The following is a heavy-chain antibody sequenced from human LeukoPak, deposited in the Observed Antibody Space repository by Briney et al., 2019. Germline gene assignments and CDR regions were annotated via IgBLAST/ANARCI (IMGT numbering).Heavy chain of an antibody. CDR1: GGSFSGYY. Sequence: PSETLSLTCAVSGGSFSGYYGSWIRQPPGKGLEWIGEINHSGSTNYNPSLKSRVTISVDTSKNQFSLKLSSVTAADTAVYYCTLYIVVVPAAKNKNWFDPWGQGTLVTVSS. J-gene: IGHJ5*02. CDR2: INHSGST. V-gene: IGHV4-34*01. D-gene: IGHD2-2*01. CDR3: TLYIVVVPAAKNKNWFDP.